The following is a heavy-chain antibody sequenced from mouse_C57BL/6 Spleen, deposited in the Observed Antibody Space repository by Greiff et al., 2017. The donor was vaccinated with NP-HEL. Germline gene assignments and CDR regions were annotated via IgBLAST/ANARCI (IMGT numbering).Heavy chain of an antibody. V-gene: IGHV1-62-2*01. CDR3: ARHEEGTFYDGYYGDYAMDY. CDR1: GYTFTEYT. Sequence: QVHVKQSGAELVKPGASVKLSCKASGYTFTEYTIHWVKQRSGQGLGWIGWFYPGSGSIKYNEKFKDKATLTADKSSSTVYMELSRLTSEDSAVYFCARHEEGTFYDGYYGDYAMDYWGQGTSVTVSS. CDR2: FYPGSGSI. J-gene: IGHJ4*01. D-gene: IGHD2-3*01.